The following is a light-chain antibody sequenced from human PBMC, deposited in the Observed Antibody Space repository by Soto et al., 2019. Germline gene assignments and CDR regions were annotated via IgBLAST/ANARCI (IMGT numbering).Light chain of an antibody. CDR3: QLYGTSPLT. V-gene: IGKV3-20*01. CDR2: GAS. CDR1: QSVSSSY. J-gene: IGKJ4*01. Sequence: EIVLTQSPGTLSLSPGERSTPSSLASQSVSSSYLAWYQQKPGQAPRLLIYGASSRATGITDSFSGSGSGTDFTLTISRLEPEDFAVYYCQLYGTSPLTVGGGTKVEIK.